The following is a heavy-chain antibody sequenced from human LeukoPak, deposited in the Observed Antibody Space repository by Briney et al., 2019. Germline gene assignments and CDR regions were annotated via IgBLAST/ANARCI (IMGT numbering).Heavy chain of an antibody. Sequence: GGSLRLSCAASGSTFSDYYMSWIRQAPGKGLEWVSYISSSGSTIYYADSVKGRFTISRDNAKNSLYLQMNSLRAEDTAVYYCARDRANGDYYFDYWGQGTLVTVSS. CDR2: ISSSGSTI. V-gene: IGHV3-11*04. D-gene: IGHD2-21*02. CDR3: ARDRANGDYYFDY. CDR1: GSTFSDYY. J-gene: IGHJ4*02.